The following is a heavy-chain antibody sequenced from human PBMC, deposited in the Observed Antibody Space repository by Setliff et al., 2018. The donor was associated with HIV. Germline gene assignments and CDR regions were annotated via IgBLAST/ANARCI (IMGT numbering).Heavy chain of an antibody. D-gene: IGHD6-6*01. CDR2: IIPIFGTT. J-gene: IGHJ4*02. Sequence: GASVKVSCKASGGTFSSYAISWVRQAPGQGLEWMGGIIPIFGTTNYAQKFQGRVTITTDESTSTAYMELSSLRSEDTAVYYCASSSERGDFDYWGQGTLVTVSS. V-gene: IGHV1-69*05. CDR1: GGTFSSYA. CDR3: ASSSERGDFDY.